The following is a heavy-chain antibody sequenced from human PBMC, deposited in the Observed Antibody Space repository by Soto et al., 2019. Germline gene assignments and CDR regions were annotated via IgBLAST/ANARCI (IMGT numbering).Heavy chain of an antibody. Sequence: QVQLVQSGAEVKKPGSSMKVSCKASGGTFNNCGVSWVRQAPGQGLEWMGGIIPIFNTLNYAQRFLGRLTISADESATPVYMELSSLTSEDTAVYYCARFLGNWYFDLWGRGTRVTVSS. J-gene: IGHJ2*01. CDR1: GGTFNNCG. CDR3: ARFLGNWYFDL. D-gene: IGHD3-16*01. CDR2: IIPIFNTL. V-gene: IGHV1-69*01.